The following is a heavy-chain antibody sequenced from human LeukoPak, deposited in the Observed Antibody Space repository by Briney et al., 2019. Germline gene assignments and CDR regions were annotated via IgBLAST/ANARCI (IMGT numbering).Heavy chain of an antibody. CDR2: IYHSGTT. CDR1: GYSISSGYR. CDR3: ARVRWIVATKMNWFDP. Sequence: RTSETLSLTCAVSGYSISSGYRWGWIRQPPGKGLEWIGSIYHSGTTHYNPSLKSRVTISVDTSKNRFSLKLSSVTAADTAVYYCARVRWIVATKMNWFDPWGQGTLVTVSS. V-gene: IGHV4-38-2*01. J-gene: IGHJ5*02. D-gene: IGHD5-12*01.